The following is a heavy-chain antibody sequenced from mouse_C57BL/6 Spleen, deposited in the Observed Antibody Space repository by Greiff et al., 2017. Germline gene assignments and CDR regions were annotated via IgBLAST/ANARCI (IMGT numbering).Heavy chain of an antibody. D-gene: IGHD3-2*01. CDR2: IDPGDGDT. CDR1: GYAFSSYW. J-gene: IGHJ2*01. Sequence: VQLQQPGAELVKPGASVKISCKASGYAFSSYWMNWVKQRPGKGLEWIGQIDPGDGDTNYNGKFKGKATLTADKSSSTAYMQLSSLTSEDSAVYFCARSDRILFFDYWGQGTTLTVSS. V-gene: IGHV1-80*01. CDR3: ARSDRILFFDY.